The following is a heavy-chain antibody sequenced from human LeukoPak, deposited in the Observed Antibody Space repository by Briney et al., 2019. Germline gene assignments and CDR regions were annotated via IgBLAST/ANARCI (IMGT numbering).Heavy chain of an antibody. D-gene: IGHD2/OR15-2a*01. J-gene: IGHJ3*02. Sequence: SVKVSCKASGGTFSSYAISWVRQAPGQGLEWMGGIIPIFGTANYAQKLQGRVTITADESTSTAYMELSSLRSEDTAVYYCARARSFDFEYCVLDFSAEEVCDAFDIWGQGTMVTVSS. CDR2: IIPIFGTA. V-gene: IGHV1-69*13. CDR1: GGTFSSYA. CDR3: ARARSFDFEYCVLDFSAEEVCDAFDI.